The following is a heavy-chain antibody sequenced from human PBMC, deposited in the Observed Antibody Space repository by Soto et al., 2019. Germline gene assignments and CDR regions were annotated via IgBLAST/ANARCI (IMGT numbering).Heavy chain of an antibody. CDR2: INHSGST. CDR3: ARLDRYCSGGSCYPAAFDI. V-gene: IGHV4-34*01. CDR1: GGPFSGYY. D-gene: IGHD2-15*01. J-gene: IGHJ3*02. Sequence: SETLSLTCAVYGGPFSGYYWSWIRQPPGKGLEWIGEINHSGSTNYNPSLKSRVTISVDTSKNQFSLKLSSVTAADTAVFYCARLDRYCSGGSCYPAAFDIWGQGTMVTVSS.